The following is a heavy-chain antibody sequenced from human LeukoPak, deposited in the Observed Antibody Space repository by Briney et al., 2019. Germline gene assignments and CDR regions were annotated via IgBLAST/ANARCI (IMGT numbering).Heavy chain of an antibody. J-gene: IGHJ4*02. CDR2: IKQDGGEK. D-gene: IGHD6-19*01. Sequence: ETLSLTCTVSGGSISSYYWSWIRQPPGKGLEWVANIKQDGGEKYYVDSVKGRFTISRDNAKNSLYLQINSLRAEDTAVYYCARVWRLVRDYWGQGTLVTVSS. V-gene: IGHV3-7*01. CDR1: GGSISSYY. CDR3: ARVWRLVRDY.